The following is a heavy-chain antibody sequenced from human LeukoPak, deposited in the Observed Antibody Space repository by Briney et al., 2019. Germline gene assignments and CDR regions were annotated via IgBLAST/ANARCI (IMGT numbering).Heavy chain of an antibody. D-gene: IGHD1-7*01. Sequence: APVKVSCKASGYTFTGYYMHWVRQAPGQGLEWMGWINPNSGDTTYAQDFQGRVTLTRDTSINTAYMELSNLISDDTAVYYCARGNLRELRGFDYWGQGTLVTVSS. J-gene: IGHJ4*02. V-gene: IGHV1-2*02. CDR3: ARGNLRELRGFDY. CDR2: INPNSGDT. CDR1: GYTFTGYY.